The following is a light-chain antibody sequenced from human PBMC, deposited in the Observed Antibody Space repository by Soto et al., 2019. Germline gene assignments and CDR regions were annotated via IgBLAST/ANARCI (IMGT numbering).Light chain of an antibody. V-gene: IGKV1-12*01. J-gene: IGKJ4*01. CDR1: QNISSC. Sequence: DIQMTQSPSSVSASVGDRVTITCRASQNISSCLAWYQQKPGKDPKLLLYAASSLQGGDSSSFSGSGSGTDFTLAISSLQPEDCATYSCQQADSFPLTLGGGTKVE. CDR2: AAS. CDR3: QQADSFPLT.